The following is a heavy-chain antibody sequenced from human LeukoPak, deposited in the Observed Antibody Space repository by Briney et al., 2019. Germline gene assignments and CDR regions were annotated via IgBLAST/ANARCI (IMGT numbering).Heavy chain of an antibody. CDR3: ARHRYCSGGSCGDFDY. Sequence: GESLKISCKGSGYRFTSYWIGWVRQMPGKGLEWMGIIYPGDSDTRYSPSFQGQVTISADKSISTAYLQWSSLKASDTAMYYCARHRYCSGGSCGDFDYWGQGTLVTVSS. CDR1: GYRFTSYW. CDR2: IYPGDSDT. V-gene: IGHV5-51*01. D-gene: IGHD2-15*01. J-gene: IGHJ4*02.